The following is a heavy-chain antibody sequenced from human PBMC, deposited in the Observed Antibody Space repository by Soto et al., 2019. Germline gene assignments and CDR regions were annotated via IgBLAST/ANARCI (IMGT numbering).Heavy chain of an antibody. Sequence: SETLSLTCTVSGGSISSGGYYWSWIRQHPGKGLEWIGYIYYSGSTYYNPSLKSRVTISVDTSKNQFSLKLSSVTAADTAVYYCARETRSSGYSFDYWGQGTLVTAPQ. J-gene: IGHJ4*02. CDR2: IYYSGST. D-gene: IGHD3-22*01. V-gene: IGHV4-31*03. CDR1: GGSISSGGYY. CDR3: ARETRSSGYSFDY.